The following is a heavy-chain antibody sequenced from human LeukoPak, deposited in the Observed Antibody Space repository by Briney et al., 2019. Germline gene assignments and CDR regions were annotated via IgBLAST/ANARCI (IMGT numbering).Heavy chain of an antibody. Sequence: ASVKASCKASGYTFTSYGISWVRQAPGQGLEWMGWISAYNGNTNYAQKLQGRVTMTTDTSTSTAYMELRSLRSDDTAVYYCARSHGPFDWSHPIDYWGQGTLVTVSS. CDR1: GYTFTSYG. J-gene: IGHJ4*02. CDR3: ARSHGPFDWSHPIDY. CDR2: ISAYNGNT. D-gene: IGHD3-9*01. V-gene: IGHV1-18*01.